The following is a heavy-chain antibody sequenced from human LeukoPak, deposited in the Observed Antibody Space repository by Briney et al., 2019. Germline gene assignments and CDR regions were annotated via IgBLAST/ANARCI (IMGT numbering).Heavy chain of an antibody. J-gene: IGHJ3*02. Sequence: PSETLSLTCAVYGGSFSGYYWSWILQPPGKGLEWIGEINHSGSTNYNPSLKSRVTISVDTSKNHFSLKLSSVTAADTAVYYCARSQEPGRSNAFDIWGQGTMVTGSS. CDR2: INHSGST. CDR1: GGSFSGYY. CDR3: ARSQEPGRSNAFDI. V-gene: IGHV4-34*01. D-gene: IGHD3-10*01.